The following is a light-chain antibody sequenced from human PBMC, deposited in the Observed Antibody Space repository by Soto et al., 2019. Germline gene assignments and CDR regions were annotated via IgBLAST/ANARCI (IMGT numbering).Light chain of an antibody. CDR2: GAS. CDR3: QQYGSSPLT. Sequence: EIVLTQSPGTLSLSPEERATLSCRASQSVSSSYLAWYQQKAGQAPRLLIYGASNRAAGFPDRFSGSGSGTDFTLTISRLEPEDFAVYYCQQYGSSPLTFGQGTKVEIK. J-gene: IGKJ1*01. V-gene: IGKV3-20*01. CDR1: QSVSSSY.